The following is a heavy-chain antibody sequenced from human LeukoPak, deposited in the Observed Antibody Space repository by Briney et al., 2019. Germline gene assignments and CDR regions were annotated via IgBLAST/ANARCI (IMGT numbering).Heavy chain of an antibody. V-gene: IGHV4-59*01. CDR3: ARGRDTGGGYDWFDP. CDR1: GGSISSYY. D-gene: IGHD7-27*01. J-gene: IGHJ5*02. Sequence: SETLSLTCTVSGGSISSYYWSWIRQPPGKGLEWIGYIYYSGSTNYNPSLKSRVTISVDTSKNQFSLKLSSVTAADTAVYYCARGRDTGGGYDWFDPWGQGTLVTVSS. CDR2: IYYSGST.